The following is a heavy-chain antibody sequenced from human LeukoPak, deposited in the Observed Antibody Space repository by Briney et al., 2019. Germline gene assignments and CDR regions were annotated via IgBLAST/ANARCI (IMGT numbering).Heavy chain of an antibody. V-gene: IGHV3-74*01. D-gene: IGHD3-22*01. Sequence: PGVSLRLSCAVSGFTFSSYWMHWARQAPGKGLVWVSRINSDGSSTSYADSVKGRFTISRDNAKNTLYLQMNSLRAEDTAVYYCARYDYYDSSGYKIAEYFQHWGQGTLVTVSS. CDR2: INSDGSST. J-gene: IGHJ1*01. CDR1: GFTFSSYW. CDR3: ARYDYYDSSGYKIAEYFQH.